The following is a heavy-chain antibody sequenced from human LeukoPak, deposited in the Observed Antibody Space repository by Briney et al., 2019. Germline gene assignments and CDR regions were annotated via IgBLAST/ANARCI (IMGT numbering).Heavy chain of an antibody. J-gene: IGHJ5*02. CDR1: GFSFSVYW. Sequence: GGSLRLSCAASGFSFSVYWMHWVRQVPGKGLVWVSAIGTAGDTYYSHSVKGRFTISRENAKNSLYLHMNSLSAGDTAVYFCARGHMLTGYYNFAWFDPWGQGTLVTVSS. CDR3: ARGHMLTGYYNFAWFDP. CDR2: IGTAGDT. V-gene: IGHV3-13*01. D-gene: IGHD3-9*01.